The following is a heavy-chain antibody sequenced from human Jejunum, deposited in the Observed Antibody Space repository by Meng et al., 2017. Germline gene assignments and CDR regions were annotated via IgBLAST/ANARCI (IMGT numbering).Heavy chain of an antibody. V-gene: IGHV1-46*01. CDR1: GFTFTTAY. CDR3: AKDSHGYGDGGH. CDR2: INAGSGDT. Sequence: ASVKVSCKASGFTFTTAYAYANWMRQAPGQGLEWMGVINAGSGDTAYAQKFQGRLTMTRDTSTTTLYMELSSLRSEDTAVYYCAKDSHGYGDGGHWGQGTLVTVSS. D-gene: IGHD4-17*01. J-gene: IGHJ4*02.